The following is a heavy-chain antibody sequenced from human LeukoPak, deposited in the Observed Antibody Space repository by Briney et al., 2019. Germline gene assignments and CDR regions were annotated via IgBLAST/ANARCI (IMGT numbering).Heavy chain of an antibody. V-gene: IGHV4-30-4*01. CDR2: IYYSGST. CDR1: GGSISSGDYY. CDR3: ARGGYSYGLDAFDI. J-gene: IGHJ3*02. Sequence: PSQTLSLTCTVSGGSISSGDYYWSWIRQPPGKGLEWIGYIYYSGSTYYNPSLKSRVTISVDTSKNQFSLKLSSVTAADTAVYYCARGGYSYGLDAFDIWGQGTMVIVSS. D-gene: IGHD5-18*01.